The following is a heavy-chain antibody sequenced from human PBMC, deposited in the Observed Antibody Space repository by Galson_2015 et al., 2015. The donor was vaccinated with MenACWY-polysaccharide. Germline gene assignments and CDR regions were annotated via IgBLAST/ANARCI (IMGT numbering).Heavy chain of an antibody. CDR2: INSGSTTI. CDR1: GYIRLTCT. CDR3: ATGDCVSQGGRSY. D-gene: IGHD2-21*02. V-gene: IGHV3-48*02. Sequence: SLRHSLAASGYIRLTCTVIWVRQAPGQVVEWLSYINSGSTTIHYAASIKGRFTVSRHNDKNSVYLQMNSLRDGDTALYCCATGDCVSQGGRSYCGQGTLVTVSS. J-gene: IGHJ4*02.